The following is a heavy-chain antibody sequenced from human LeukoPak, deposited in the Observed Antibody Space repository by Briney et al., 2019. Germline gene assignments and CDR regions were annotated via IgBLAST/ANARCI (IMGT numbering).Heavy chain of an antibody. V-gene: IGHV1-2*02. CDR3: ARDRIAVAGGLDY. J-gene: IGHJ4*02. CDR1: GYTFSSYY. CDR2: INPNSGAS. Sequence: VASVNVSCKASGYTFSSYYMHWVRQAPGQGLEWMGWINPNSGASDSAQKFQGRVTMTRDTSISTVYMELSRLRSDDTAVYYCARDRIAVAGGLDYWGQGTLVTVSS. D-gene: IGHD6-19*01.